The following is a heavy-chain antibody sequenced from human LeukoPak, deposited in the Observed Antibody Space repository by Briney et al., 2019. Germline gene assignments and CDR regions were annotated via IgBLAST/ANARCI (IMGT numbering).Heavy chain of an antibody. D-gene: IGHD1-26*01. J-gene: IGHJ4*02. CDR2: INTGNGDT. Sequence: VASVKVSCKASGYTFTSYAIHWVRQAPGQRLEWLGWINTGNGDTRYSQTFQGRVTITSGTSASTAYMELSSLRSEDTAVYYCARDLGSGSLHYWGQGTLVTVSS. V-gene: IGHV1-3*04. CDR1: GYTFTSYA. CDR3: ARDLGSGSLHY.